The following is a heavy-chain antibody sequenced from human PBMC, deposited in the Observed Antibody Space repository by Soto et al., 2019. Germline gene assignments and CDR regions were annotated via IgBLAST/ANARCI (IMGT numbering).Heavy chain of an antibody. V-gene: IGHV3-30*18. J-gene: IGHJ4*02. CDR2: TSYDGSNE. CDR1: GVTFGSYG. D-gene: IGHD3-22*01. Sequence: QVQLVESGGGVVQPGRSLRLSCAASGVTFGSYGMHWVRQAPGRGLEWVAITSYDGSNEHYADSVKGRFTISRDNTKNTMYLQRNSMRTEDTTVYYCAKDTYCHASTGYYIFYHWGQGTLVNVSS. CDR3: AKDTYCHASTGYYIFYH.